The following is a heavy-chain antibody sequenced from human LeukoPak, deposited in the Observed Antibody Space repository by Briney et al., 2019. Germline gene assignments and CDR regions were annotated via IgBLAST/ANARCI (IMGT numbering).Heavy chain of an antibody. CDR2: IKQDGREK. V-gene: IGHV3-7*04. CDR3: GRAGYSSSWYRNYYYYYMDV. Sequence: GGSLRLSCAASGFTFSSYWMSWVRQAPGKGLEWVANIKQDGREKYYVDSGKGRFTISRDNAKNSLYLQMNSLRAEDTAVYYCGRAGYSSSWYRNYYYYYMDVWGKGTTVTVSS. D-gene: IGHD6-13*01. CDR1: GFTFSSYW. J-gene: IGHJ6*03.